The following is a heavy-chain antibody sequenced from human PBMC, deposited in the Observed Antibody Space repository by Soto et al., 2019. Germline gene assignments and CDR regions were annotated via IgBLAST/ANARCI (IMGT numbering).Heavy chain of an antibody. Sequence: ETLSLTCAVHGGSFSSYYWTWIRQPPGKGLEYIGEINYIGSTNNNPSLKSRVTISIDTSKKQFSLRLSSVTAADTAVYYCARVRTGGLNGMDVWGQGTTVTVSS. V-gene: IGHV4-34*01. D-gene: IGHD2-8*02. CDR1: GGSFSSYY. J-gene: IGHJ6*02. CDR2: INYIGST. CDR3: ARVRTGGLNGMDV.